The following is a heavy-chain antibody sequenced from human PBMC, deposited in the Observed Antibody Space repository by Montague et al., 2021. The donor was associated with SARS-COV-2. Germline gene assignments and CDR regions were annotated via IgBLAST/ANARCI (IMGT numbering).Heavy chain of an antibody. D-gene: IGHD3-16*01. CDR3: ARVSSTALGGGSKTSGYFALDV. Sequence: SETLSLTCSVSGGSLRYSYRTWIRQPPERGLEWIGYIYHTGTTKYNPALQSRLTISVDTAKNQFFLSLTSVTAADTAVYYCARVSSTALGGGSKTSGYFALDVWGQGTTVRVSS. J-gene: IGHJ6*02. CDR2: IYHTGTT. V-gene: IGHV4-4*09. CDR1: GGSLRYSY.